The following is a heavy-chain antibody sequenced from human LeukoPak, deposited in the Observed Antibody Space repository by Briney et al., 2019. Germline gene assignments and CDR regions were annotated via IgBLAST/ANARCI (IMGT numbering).Heavy chain of an antibody. CDR1: GYSITSGYY. CDR2: IYHSGST. D-gene: IGHD5-18*01. V-gene: IGHV4-38-2*02. CDR3: ARFVGYIDAFDI. Sequence: PSETLSLTCTVSGYSITSGYYWGWIRQPPGKGLEWIGNIYHSGSTYYNPSLKSRVTISVDTSKNQFSLKLSSVTAADTAVYYCARFVGYIDAFDIWGQGTMVTVSS. J-gene: IGHJ3*02.